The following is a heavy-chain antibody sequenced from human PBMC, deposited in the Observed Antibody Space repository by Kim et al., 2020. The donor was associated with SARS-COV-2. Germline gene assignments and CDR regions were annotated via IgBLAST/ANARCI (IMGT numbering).Heavy chain of an antibody. CDR1: GYTFNSYY. Sequence: ASVKVSCKASGYTFNSYYMHWVRQAPGQGLEWMGIINPSGGSTSYAQKFQGRVTMTRDTSTSTVYMELSSLRSEDTAVYYCARGSPVYYDILTGYYMDYWGQGTLVTVSS. CDR3: ARGSPVYYDILTGYYMDY. V-gene: IGHV1-46*02. CDR2: INPSGGST. J-gene: IGHJ4*02. D-gene: IGHD3-9*01.